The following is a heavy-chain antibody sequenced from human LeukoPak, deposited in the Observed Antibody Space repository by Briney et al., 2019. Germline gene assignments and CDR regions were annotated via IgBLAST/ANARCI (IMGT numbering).Heavy chain of an antibody. D-gene: IGHD3-22*01. CDR2: INHSGGT. CDR1: GGSFSGYY. Sequence: SETLSLTCAVYGGSFSGYYWTWIRQPPGKGLERIGEINHSGGTNYNPSLKSRVTISVDTSKNQFSLKLSSVTAADTAVYYCARGRQDVTMIVVVMTAVSYYLDVWGKGTTVTVS. V-gene: IGHV4-34*01. CDR3: ARGRQDVTMIVVVMTAVSYYLDV. J-gene: IGHJ6*03.